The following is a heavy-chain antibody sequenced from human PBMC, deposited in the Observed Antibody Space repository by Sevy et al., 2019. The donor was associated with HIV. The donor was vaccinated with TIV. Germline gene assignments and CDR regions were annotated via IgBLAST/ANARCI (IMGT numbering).Heavy chain of an antibody. Sequence: GGSLRLSCAASGFTFSSYAMSWVRQAPGKGLEWVSAISGSGGSTYYADSVKGRFTISRDNSKNTLYLQMNSLRAEDMAVYYCAKGGTTGPKTNYFDYWGQGTLVTVSS. CDR2: ISGSGGST. J-gene: IGHJ4*02. D-gene: IGHD1-1*01. CDR1: GFTFSSYA. V-gene: IGHV3-23*01. CDR3: AKGGTTGPKTNYFDY.